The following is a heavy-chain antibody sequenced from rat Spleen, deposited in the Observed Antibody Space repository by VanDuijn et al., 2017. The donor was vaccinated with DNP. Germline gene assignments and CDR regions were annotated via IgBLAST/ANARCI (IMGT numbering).Heavy chain of an antibody. CDR2: ISTGGGNT. Sequence: EVQLVESGGGLVQPGRSLKLSCAASGFTFSNYDMAWVRQAPTKGLEWIASISTGGGNTYYRDSVKGRFTISRDNAKNTQYLQMDSLRSEDTATYYCASNYGGYWYFDFWGPGTMVTVSS. CDR3: ASNYGGYWYFDF. J-gene: IGHJ1*01. D-gene: IGHD1-11*01. V-gene: IGHV5S13*01. CDR1: GFTFSNYD.